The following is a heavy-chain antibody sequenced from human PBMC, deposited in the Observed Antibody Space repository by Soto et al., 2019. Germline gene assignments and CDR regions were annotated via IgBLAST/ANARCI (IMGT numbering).Heavy chain of an antibody. CDR1: GYSLSTSW. CDR2: IYPSDSDT. D-gene: IGHD3-3*01. V-gene: IGHV5-51*01. CDR3: ATREEYYAFWSGYYGA. Sequence: GESLKISCKGSGYSLSTSWIGWVRQMSGKGLEWMGTIYPSDSDTRYSPSFQGQVIISADKSTSTAYLQWRSLKASDTAMYYCATREEYYAFWSGYYGAWGQGTLVTVSS. J-gene: IGHJ5*02.